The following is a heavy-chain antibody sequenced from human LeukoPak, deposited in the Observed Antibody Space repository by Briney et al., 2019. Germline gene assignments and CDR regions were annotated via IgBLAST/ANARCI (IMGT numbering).Heavy chain of an antibody. CDR2: INYSGST. Sequence: PSETLSLTCAVYGGSFSGYYWSWIRQPPGKGLEWIGEINYSGSTNYNPSLKSRVTISVDTSKNQFSLKLSSVTAADTAVYYCARALGYCTNGVCYKGGSFDYWGQGTLVTVSS. D-gene: IGHD2-8*01. V-gene: IGHV4-34*01. J-gene: IGHJ4*02. CDR1: GGSFSGYY. CDR3: ARALGYCTNGVCYKGGSFDY.